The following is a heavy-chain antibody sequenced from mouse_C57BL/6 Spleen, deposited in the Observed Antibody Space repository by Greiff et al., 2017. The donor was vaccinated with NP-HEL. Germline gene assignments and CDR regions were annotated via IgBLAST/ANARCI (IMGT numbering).Heavy chain of an antibody. CDR3: ARGAAQATFAY. CDR1: GYTFTSYW. Sequence: QVQLKQPGAELVMPGASVKLSCKASGYTFTSYWMHWVKQRPGQGLEWIGEIDPSDSYTNYNQKFKGKSTLTVDKSSSTAYMQLSSLTSEDSAVYYCARGAAQATFAYWGQGTLVTVSA. J-gene: IGHJ3*01. D-gene: IGHD3-2*02. V-gene: IGHV1-69*01. CDR2: IDPSDSYT.